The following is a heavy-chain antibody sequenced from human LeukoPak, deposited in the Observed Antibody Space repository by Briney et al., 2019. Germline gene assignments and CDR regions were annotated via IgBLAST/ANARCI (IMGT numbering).Heavy chain of an antibody. CDR2: IRYDGSNK. J-gene: IGHJ6*03. D-gene: IGHD3-10*01. CDR1: GFTFSSYG. Sequence: GGSLRLSCAASGFTFSSYGMHWVRQAPGKGLEGVAFIRYDGSNKYYADSVKGRFTISRDNSKNTLYLQMNSLRAEDTAVYYCAKDRLYYYGSGSYNRYYYYYMDVWGKGTTVTVSS. CDR3: AKDRLYYYGSGSYNRYYYYYMDV. V-gene: IGHV3-30*02.